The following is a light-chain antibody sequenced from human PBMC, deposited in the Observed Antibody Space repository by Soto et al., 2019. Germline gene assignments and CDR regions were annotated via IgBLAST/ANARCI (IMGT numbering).Light chain of an antibody. J-gene: IGLJ1*01. V-gene: IGLV1-44*01. CDR1: SSNIGTNA. Sequence: QSVLTQPPSASGTPGQRVTISCSAGSSNIGTNAVNWYQQLPGTAPKLLIYNNNQRPSGVPDRFSGSKSGTSASLAISGLQSEDEADYYCAAWDDSLNGSVFGTGTKVPVL. CDR3: AAWDDSLNGSV. CDR2: NNN.